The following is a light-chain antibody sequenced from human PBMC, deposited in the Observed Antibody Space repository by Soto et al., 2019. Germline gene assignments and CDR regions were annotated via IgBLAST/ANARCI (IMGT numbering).Light chain of an antibody. CDR2: DVS. CDR1: SSDVGGYNY. Sequence: QSALTQPASVSGSPGQSITISCTGTSSDVGGYNYVSWYQQHPGKAPKLMIYDVSNRPSGVSNRFSGSKSCNTASLTISGLQAEDEADYYCSSYTSSSTLVVVGGGTKLTVL. CDR3: SSYTSSSTLVV. V-gene: IGLV2-14*01. J-gene: IGLJ2*01.